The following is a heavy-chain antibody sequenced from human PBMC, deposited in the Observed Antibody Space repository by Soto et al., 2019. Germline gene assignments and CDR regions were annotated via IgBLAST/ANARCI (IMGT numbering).Heavy chain of an antibody. J-gene: IGHJ4*02. Sequence: QVQLVESGGGVVQPGRSLRLSCVASGFTFSSYAMHWVRQAPDKGLEWVAVISYDGSNKYYADSVKGRFTISRDNSKNTLYLQMNSLRVEDTAMYYCARDLRPDYGLTARGLNWGQGTLVTVSS. CDR2: ISYDGSNK. CDR3: ARDLRPDYGLTARGLN. V-gene: IGHV3-30-3*01. D-gene: IGHD3-10*01. CDR1: GFTFSSYA.